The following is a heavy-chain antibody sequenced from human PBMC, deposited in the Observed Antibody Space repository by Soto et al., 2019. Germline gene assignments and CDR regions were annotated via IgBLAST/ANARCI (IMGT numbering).Heavy chain of an antibody. Sequence: GGSLRLSCAASGFTFSTYAMSWVRQAPGKGLEWVSAISASGGSTYYADSVKGRFTISRDNSKNTLYLQMNSLRAEDTAVYYCAKRVRHGTVLYYFDYWGQGTLVTVSS. CDR2: ISASGGST. V-gene: IGHV3-23*01. J-gene: IGHJ4*02. CDR3: AKRVRHGTVLYYFDY. CDR1: GFTFSTYA. D-gene: IGHD2-21*01.